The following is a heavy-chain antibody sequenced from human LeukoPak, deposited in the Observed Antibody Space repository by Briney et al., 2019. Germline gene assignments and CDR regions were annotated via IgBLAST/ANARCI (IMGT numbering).Heavy chain of an antibody. V-gene: IGHV3-30-3*01. D-gene: IGHD2-8*01. CDR3: ASDRSLMVGGTYPRPSDY. CDR1: GFTFSSYA. J-gene: IGHJ4*02. Sequence: GGSLRLSCVASGFTFSSYAMHWVRQAPGKGLEWVAVISYDGSNKYYADSVKGRFTISRDNAKNSLYLQMNSLRAEDTAVYYCASDRSLMVGGTYPRPSDYWGQGTLVTVSS. CDR2: ISYDGSNK.